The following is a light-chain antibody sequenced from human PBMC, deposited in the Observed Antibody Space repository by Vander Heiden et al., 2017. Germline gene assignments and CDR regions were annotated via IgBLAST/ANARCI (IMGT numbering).Light chain of an antibody. J-gene: IGLJ1*01. CDR1: SSDIGDHDH. CDR3: CSDTMSSTLV. CDR2: EVS. Sequence: QSALTQPASVSGSPGQSIPISCTGTSSDIGDHDHVSWYQQHPGKVPKVIIYEVSNRPSGVSNRFSGSKSGNTAFLTISGLQAEDDADYYCCSDTMSSTLVFGTGTKVTAL. V-gene: IGLV2-14*01.